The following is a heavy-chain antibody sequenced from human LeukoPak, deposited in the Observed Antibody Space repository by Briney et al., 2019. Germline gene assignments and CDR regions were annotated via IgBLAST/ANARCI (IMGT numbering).Heavy chain of an antibody. J-gene: IGHJ4*02. Sequence: QPGGSLRLSCAASGFTFSSYAMSWFRQAPGKGLEWVSAISGSGGRTYYADAVKGRFTISRDNSKNTLYLQMNSLRAEDTAVYYCARADIAVTPFDYWGQGTLVTVSS. CDR1: GFTFSSYA. V-gene: IGHV3-23*01. CDR2: ISGSGGRT. D-gene: IGHD6-19*01. CDR3: ARADIAVTPFDY.